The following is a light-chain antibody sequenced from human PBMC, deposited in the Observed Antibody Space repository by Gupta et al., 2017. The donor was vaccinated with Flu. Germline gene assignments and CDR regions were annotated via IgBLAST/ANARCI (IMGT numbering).Light chain of an antibody. CDR2: EVS. J-gene: IGLJ1*01. V-gene: IGLV2-18*02. CDR3: SSYTSSYTYV. Sequence: WYQQPPGTAPKLMIYEVSNRPSGVPDRFSASKSGNTASLTISGLQGEDEADYYCSSYTSSYTYVFGTGTKVTVL.